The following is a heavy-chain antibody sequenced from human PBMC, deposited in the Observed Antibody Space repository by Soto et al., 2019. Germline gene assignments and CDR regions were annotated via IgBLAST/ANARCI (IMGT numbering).Heavy chain of an antibody. CDR3: ARDPDGEWDLRYYFDY. CDR1: GFTFSSYG. D-gene: IGHD1-26*01. Sequence: GGSLRLSCAASGFTFSSYGMHWVRQAPGKGLEWVAVIWYDGSNKYYADSVKGRFTISRDNSKNTLYLQMNSLRAEDTAVYYCARDPDGEWDLRYYFDYWGQGTLVTVSS. V-gene: IGHV3-33*01. J-gene: IGHJ4*02. CDR2: IWYDGSNK.